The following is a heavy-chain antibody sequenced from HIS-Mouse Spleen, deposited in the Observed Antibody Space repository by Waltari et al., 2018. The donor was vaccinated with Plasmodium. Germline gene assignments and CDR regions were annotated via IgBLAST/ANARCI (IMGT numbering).Heavy chain of an antibody. CDR3: ASSWYWYFDL. Sequence: EVQLVESGGGLVQPGGSLRLSCAAPGFAFSSYWMSWFRQALGKGLEWVANIKQDGSEKHYVDSVKGRFTISRDNAKNSLYLQMNSLRAEDTAVYYCASSWYWYFDLWGRGTLVTVSS. CDR2: IKQDGSEK. D-gene: IGHD6-13*01. CDR1: GFAFSSYW. V-gene: IGHV3-7*01. J-gene: IGHJ2*01.